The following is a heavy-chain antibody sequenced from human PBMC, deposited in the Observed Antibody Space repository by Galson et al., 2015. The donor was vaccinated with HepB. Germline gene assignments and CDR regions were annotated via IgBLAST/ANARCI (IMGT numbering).Heavy chain of an antibody. J-gene: IGHJ4*02. CDR3: AKAKYGSDGSCPFDY. V-gene: IGHV3-23*01. D-gene: IGHD2-15*01. CDR2: ISGSGGST. Sequence: SLRLSCAASGFTFSSYAMSWVRQAPGKGLQWVSAISGSGGSTYYADSVKGRFTISRDNSKNTLYLQMNSLRAEDTAVYYCAKAKYGSDGSCPFDYWGQGTLLTVSS. CDR1: GFTFSSYA.